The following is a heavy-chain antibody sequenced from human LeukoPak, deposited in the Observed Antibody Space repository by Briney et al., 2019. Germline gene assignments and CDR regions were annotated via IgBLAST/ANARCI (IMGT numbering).Heavy chain of an antibody. V-gene: IGHV3-74*01. Sequence: GRSLRLSCAASGFTFSSYWMHWVRQVPGKGLVWVARINPGGSSIAYADSVKGRFTISRDNAKNTLYLQMDSLRAEDTGVYYCARSNQADDYWGQGTLVTVSS. CDR1: GFTFSSYW. CDR3: ARSNQADDY. D-gene: IGHD1-14*01. J-gene: IGHJ4*02. CDR2: INPGGSSI.